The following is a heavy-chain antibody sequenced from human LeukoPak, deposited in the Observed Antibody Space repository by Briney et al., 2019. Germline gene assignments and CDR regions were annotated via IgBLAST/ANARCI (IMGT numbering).Heavy chain of an antibody. V-gene: IGHV1-18*01. D-gene: IGHD1-20*01. CDR3: ARAGERYNWNYVVY. CDR1: GYTFTSYG. J-gene: IGHJ4*02. CDR2: ISAYNGNT. Sequence: ASVKVSCKASGYTFTSYGISWVRQAPGQGLEWMGWISAYNGNTNYAQKLQGRLTMTTDTSTSTAYMELRSLRSDDTAVYYCARAGERYNWNYVVYWGQGTLVTVSS.